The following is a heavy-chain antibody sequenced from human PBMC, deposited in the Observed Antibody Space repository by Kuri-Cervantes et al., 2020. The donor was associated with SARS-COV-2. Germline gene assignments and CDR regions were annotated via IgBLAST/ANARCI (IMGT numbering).Heavy chain of an antibody. CDR2: ISWNSGSI. V-gene: IGHV3-9*03. CDR3: AKGGYNWNYDAFDI. J-gene: IGHJ3*02. D-gene: IGHD1-7*01. CDR1: GFTFSSYA. Sequence: SLKISCAASGFTFSSYAMSWVRQAPGKGLEWVSGISWNSGSIGYADSVKGRFTISRDNAKNSLYLQMNSPRAEDMALYYCAKGGYNWNYDAFDIWGQGTMVTVSS.